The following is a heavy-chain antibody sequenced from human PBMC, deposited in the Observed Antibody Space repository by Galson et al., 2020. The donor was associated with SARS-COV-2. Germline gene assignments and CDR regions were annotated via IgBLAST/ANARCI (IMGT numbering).Heavy chain of an antibody. CDR1: GGSISSYY. CDR2: IYYSGST. CDR3: ARDHWRGSGHRAFDP. Sequence: SETLSLTCTVSGGSISSYYWSWIRQPPGKGLEWIGYIYYSGSTNYNPSLKSRVTISVDTSKNQFSLKLSSVTAADTAVYYCARDHWRGSGHRAFDPWGQGTLVTVSS. J-gene: IGHJ5*02. V-gene: IGHV4-59*01. D-gene: IGHD3-16*01.